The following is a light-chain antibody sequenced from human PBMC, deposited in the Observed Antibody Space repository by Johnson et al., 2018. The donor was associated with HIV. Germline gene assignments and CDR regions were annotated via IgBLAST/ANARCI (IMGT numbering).Light chain of an antibody. J-gene: IGLJ1*01. Sequence: QSVLTQPPSVSAVPGQKVTISCSGTSSNVGNNYVSWYQQFPGTAPKLLIYEKNKRPSGIPDRFSASKSGTSATLAITGLQTGDEADYYCGTWDSSLSAYVIGTGTKVTVL. CDR1: SSNVGNNY. CDR2: EKN. CDR3: GTWDSSLSAYV. V-gene: IGLV1-51*02.